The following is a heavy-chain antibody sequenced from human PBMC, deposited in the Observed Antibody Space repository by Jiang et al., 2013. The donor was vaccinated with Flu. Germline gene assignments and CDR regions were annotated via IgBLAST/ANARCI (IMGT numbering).Heavy chain of an antibody. CDR3: ARDRDSGYDPFSYDAFDI. Sequence: LLKPSETLSLTCTVSGYSISSGYYWGWIRQPPGKGLEWIGSIYHSGSTYYNPSLKSRVTISVDTSKNQFSLKLSSVTAADTAVYYCARDRDSGYDPFSYDAFDIWGQGTMVTVSS. CDR2: IYHSGST. CDR1: GYSISSGYY. D-gene: IGHD5-12*01. J-gene: IGHJ3*02. V-gene: IGHV4-38-2*02.